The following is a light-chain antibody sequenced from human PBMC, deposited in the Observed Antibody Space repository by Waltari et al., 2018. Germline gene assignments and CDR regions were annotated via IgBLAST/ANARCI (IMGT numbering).Light chain of an antibody. CDR3: QQYNSWPFT. Sequence: EKVMTQSPATLSVSPGERATLSCRASQSVSNHLAWYQQSPGQAPTLLIYAASSRAAGVPARFSGSGSGTEFTLTIDSLQSEDFAVYFCQQYNSWPFTFGPGTQVDIK. CDR2: AAS. CDR1: QSVSNH. J-gene: IGKJ3*01. V-gene: IGKV3-15*01.